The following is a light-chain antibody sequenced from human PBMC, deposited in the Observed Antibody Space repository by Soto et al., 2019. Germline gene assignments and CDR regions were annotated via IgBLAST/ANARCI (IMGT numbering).Light chain of an antibody. Sequence: DVHVTRSPSTVSGSVGDRGTSAWRASQSISAFSAWYQQTPGNAPNLLIYDVSTLDSGVPSSFSGSASGTDFPLTISRLPSEDSATDYCQQYHRYSTFGPGTKVDIK. V-gene: IGKV1-5*01. CDR3: QQYHRYST. J-gene: IGKJ1*01. CDR2: DVS. CDR1: QSISAF.